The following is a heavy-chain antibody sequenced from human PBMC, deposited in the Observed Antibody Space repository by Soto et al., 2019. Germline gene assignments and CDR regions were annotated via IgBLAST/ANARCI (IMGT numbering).Heavy chain of an antibody. V-gene: IGHV4-4*07. D-gene: IGHD5-18*01. CDR2: IFSSGST. Sequence: QVRLQESGPGLLKPSETLSLTCTVSGGSINTFYWSWVRQPAGKGLEWIGRIFSSGSTSFNPSLESRVATSVDTSKNHFSLNLSSVTAADMAVYCCARDGSYSAYNFAHGIQLWSFDFWGQGALVTVSS. CDR3: ARDGSYSAYNFAHGIQLWSFDF. J-gene: IGHJ4*02. CDR1: GGSINTFY.